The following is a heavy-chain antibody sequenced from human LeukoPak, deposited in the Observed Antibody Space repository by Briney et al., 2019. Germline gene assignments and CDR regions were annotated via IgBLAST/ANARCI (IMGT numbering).Heavy chain of an antibody. CDR1: GGSISSSSYY. D-gene: IGHD6-13*01. J-gene: IGHJ3*01. Sequence: SETLSLTCTVSGGSISSSSYYWGWIRQPPGKGLEWIGSIYYSGSTYYNPSLKSRVIISVDMSNNEVSLKLNSVTAADTAVYYCAGYSTSWYRAFHVWGQGTLVAVSS. CDR2: IYYSGST. V-gene: IGHV4-39*07. CDR3: AGYSTSWYRAFHV.